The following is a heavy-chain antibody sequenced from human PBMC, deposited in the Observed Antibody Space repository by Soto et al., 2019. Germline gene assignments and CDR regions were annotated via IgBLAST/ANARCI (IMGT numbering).Heavy chain of an antibody. J-gene: IGHJ6*03. CDR2: ISSNGNTK. CDR1: GFSFSDDY. CDR3: AKDPRAMDFWSGSYDTYFYFYYMDV. V-gene: IGHV3-11*01. Sequence: QVQLVESGGGLVKPGGSLRLSCAASGFSFSDDYMSWIRQAPGKGLEWVSYISSNGNTKYYADSVKGRFIISRDNTNNSLYLQMNRLRPENTAVYYCAKDPRAMDFWSGSYDTYFYFYYMDVWGKGTTVTPSS. D-gene: IGHD3-3*01.